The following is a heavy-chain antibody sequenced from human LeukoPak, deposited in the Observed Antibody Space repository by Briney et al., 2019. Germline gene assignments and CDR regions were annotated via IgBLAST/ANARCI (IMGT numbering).Heavy chain of an antibody. CDR3: ARDSQGLLWFGELI. J-gene: IGHJ4*02. V-gene: IGHV4-59*12. CDR2: IYYSGST. D-gene: IGHD3-10*01. CDR1: GGSISSYY. Sequence: SSETLSLTCTVSGGSISSYYWSWIRQPPGKGLEWIGYIYYSGSTNYNPSLKSRVTISVDTSKNQFSLKLSPVTAADTAVYYCARDSQGLLWFGELIRDQGTLVTVSS.